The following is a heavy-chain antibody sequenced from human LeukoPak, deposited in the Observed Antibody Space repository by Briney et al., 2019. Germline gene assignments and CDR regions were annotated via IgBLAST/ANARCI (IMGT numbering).Heavy chain of an antibody. Sequence: SSETLSLTCTVSGGSISSYYWSWIRQPPGKGLEWIGYIYYSGSTNYNPSLKSRVTISVDTSKNQFSLKLSSVTAADTAVYYCARNPSSGWLDYWGQGTLVTVSS. D-gene: IGHD6-19*01. CDR3: ARNPSSGWLDY. J-gene: IGHJ4*02. CDR1: GGSISSYY. CDR2: IYYSGST. V-gene: IGHV4-59*01.